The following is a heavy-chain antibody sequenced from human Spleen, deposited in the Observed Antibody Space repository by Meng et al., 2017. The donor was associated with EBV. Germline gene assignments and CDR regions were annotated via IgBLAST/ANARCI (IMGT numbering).Heavy chain of an antibody. J-gene: IGHJ4*02. Sequence: EVQLLDSGGDLVQPGGSLKLSCAVSGLTLSRYAMNWVRQAPGKGLEWVSTISSRGYTHYPDSVKGRFTISRDDSKNTLYLQMNSLRAEDTALYYCAQSGGYIYGSVGNYFDSWGQGALVTVSS. D-gene: IGHD5-18*01. CDR2: ISSRGYT. V-gene: IGHV3-23*01. CDR1: GLTLSRYA. CDR3: AQSGGYIYGSVGNYFDS.